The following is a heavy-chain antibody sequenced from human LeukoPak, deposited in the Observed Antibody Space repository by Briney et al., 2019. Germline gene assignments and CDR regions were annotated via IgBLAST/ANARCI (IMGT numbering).Heavy chain of an antibody. CDR2: INHSGST. CDR1: GGSFGGYY. V-gene: IGHV4-34*01. D-gene: IGHD3-10*01. Sequence: SETLSLTCAVYGGSFGGYYWSWIRQPPGKGLEWIGEINHSGSTNYNPSLKSRVTISVDTSKNQFSLKLSSVTAADTAVYYCARGRPPMVRGVIIFRSGAKRYYFDYWGQGTLVTVSS. J-gene: IGHJ4*02. CDR3: ARGRPPMVRGVIIFRSGAKRYYFDY.